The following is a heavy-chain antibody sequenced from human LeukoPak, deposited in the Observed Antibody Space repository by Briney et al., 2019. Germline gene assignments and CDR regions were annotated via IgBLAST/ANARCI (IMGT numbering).Heavy chain of an antibody. D-gene: IGHD3-22*01. V-gene: IGHV4-39*01. CDR3: ERLYYDTSGYYQICYFDY. J-gene: IGHJ4*02. CDR1: GGSISSSSYY. Sequence: SETLSLTCTVSGGSISSSSYYWGWIRQPPGKGLDWIVSSYYSGSTYYNPSLKSLVTISVDTSKNQFSLNLSSVNAADTAVYYCERLYYDTSGYYQICYFDYWGQGTLVTVSS. CDR2: SYYSGST.